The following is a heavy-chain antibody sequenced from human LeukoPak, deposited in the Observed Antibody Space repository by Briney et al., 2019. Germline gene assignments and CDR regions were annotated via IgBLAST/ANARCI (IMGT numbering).Heavy chain of an antibody. CDR2: IYWNDDQ. CDR1: GFSLRTSGVG. CDR3: AHNALYH. Sequence: SGPTLVHPTPTLTLTCTFSGFSLRTSGVGVAWFRQSPGQAPEWLAVIYWNDDQRYSPSLKSRLTITKDTSKNQVVLTMTNMDAADTATYHCAHNALYHWGQGTLVTVSS. J-gene: IGHJ5*02. V-gene: IGHV2-5*01. D-gene: IGHD2-15*01.